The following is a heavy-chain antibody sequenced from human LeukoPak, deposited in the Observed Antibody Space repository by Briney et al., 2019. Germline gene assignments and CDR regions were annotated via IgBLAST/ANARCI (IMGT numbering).Heavy chain of an antibody. J-gene: IGHJ1*01. Sequence: ASVKVSCKASGYTFTGYYMHWVRQAPGQGLEWMGWINPNSGGTNYAQKFQGRVTMTRDTSISTAYMELSRLRSDDTAVYYCARSPTSSYGLFQHWGQGTLVTDSS. V-gene: IGHV1-2*02. CDR2: INPNSGGT. CDR3: ARSPTSSYGLFQH. CDR1: GYTFTGYY. D-gene: IGHD5-18*01.